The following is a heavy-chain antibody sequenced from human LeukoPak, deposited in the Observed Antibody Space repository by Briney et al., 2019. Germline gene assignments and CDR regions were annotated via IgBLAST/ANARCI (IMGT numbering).Heavy chain of an antibody. CDR3: ARAGTYYDFWSGHRDYYMDV. J-gene: IGHJ6*03. V-gene: IGHV3-7*04. CDR2: IKQDGSEK. D-gene: IGHD3-3*01. CDR1: GFTFSSYW. Sequence: GGSLRLSCAASGFTFSSYWMSWVRQAPGKGLEWVANIKQDGSEKYYVDSVKGRFTISRDNAKNSLYLQMNSLRAEDTAVYYCARAGTYYDFWSGHRDYYMDVWGKGTTVTVSS.